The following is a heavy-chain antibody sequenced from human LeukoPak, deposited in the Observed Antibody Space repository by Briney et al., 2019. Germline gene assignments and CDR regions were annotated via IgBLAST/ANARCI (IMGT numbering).Heavy chain of an antibody. D-gene: IGHD3-9*01. CDR2: ISSSSSYI. CDR3: ARKQVLRYFDWTPGDY. Sequence: GGSLRLSXAASGFTFSSYSMNWVRQAPGKGLEWVSSISSSSSYIYYADSVKGRFTISRDNAKNSLYLQMNSLRAEDTAVYYCARKQVLRYFDWTPGDYWGQGTLVTVSS. J-gene: IGHJ4*02. V-gene: IGHV3-21*01. CDR1: GFTFSSYS.